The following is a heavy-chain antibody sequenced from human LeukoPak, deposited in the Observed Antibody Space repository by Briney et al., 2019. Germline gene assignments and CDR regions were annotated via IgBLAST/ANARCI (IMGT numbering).Heavy chain of an antibody. V-gene: IGHV1-46*01. D-gene: IGHD6-13*01. J-gene: IGHJ4*02. CDR3: ATMMDPAAAFDY. Sequence: WASVKVSCKASGYTFTSYYMHWVRQAPGQGLEWMGIINPSGGSTSYAQKFQGRVTMTRDTSTSAVYMELSSLRSEDTAVYYCATMMDPAAAFDYWGQGTLVTVSS. CDR2: INPSGGST. CDR1: GYTFTSYY.